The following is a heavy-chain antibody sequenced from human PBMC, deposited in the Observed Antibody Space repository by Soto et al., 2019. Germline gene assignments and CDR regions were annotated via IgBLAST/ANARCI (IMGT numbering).Heavy chain of an antibody. CDR3: ARCTYYDILTGYWEFDY. Sequence: QVQLQQWGAGLLKPSETLSLTCAVYGGSFSGYYWSWIRQPPGKGLEWIGEINHSGSTNYNPSLKGRVTISVDTSKNQFSLKLSSVTAAEPAVYYCARCTYYDILTGYWEFDYWGQGTLVTVSS. V-gene: IGHV4-34*01. CDR2: INHSGST. J-gene: IGHJ4*02. CDR1: GGSFSGYY. D-gene: IGHD3-9*01.